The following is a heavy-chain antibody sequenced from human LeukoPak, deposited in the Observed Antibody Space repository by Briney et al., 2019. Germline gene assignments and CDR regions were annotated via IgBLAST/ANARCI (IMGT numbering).Heavy chain of an antibody. CDR1: GGSISSYY. CDR2: IYYSGST. J-gene: IGHJ4*02. D-gene: IGHD3-22*01. V-gene: IGHV4-59*08. CDR3: ARAYYYDSSGYYLEFDY. Sequence: SETLSLTCTVSGGSISSYYWSWIRQPPGKGLEWIGYIYYSGSTNYNPSLKSRVTISVDTSKNQFSLKLSSVTAADTAVYYCARAYYYDSSGYYLEFDYWGQGTLVTVSS.